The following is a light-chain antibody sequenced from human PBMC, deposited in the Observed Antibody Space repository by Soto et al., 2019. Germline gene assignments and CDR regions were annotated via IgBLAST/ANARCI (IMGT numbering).Light chain of an antibody. V-gene: IGLV2-11*01. Sequence: QSALTQPRSVSGSPGQSVTISCTGTSSDVGGYNYVSWYRQHPDKAPKVMIYDVSKRPSGVPDRFSGSKSGNTASLTISGLQAEDEADYHCCSYAGNFYVFGTGTKVTVL. J-gene: IGLJ1*01. CDR3: CSYAGNFYV. CDR2: DVS. CDR1: SSDVGGYNY.